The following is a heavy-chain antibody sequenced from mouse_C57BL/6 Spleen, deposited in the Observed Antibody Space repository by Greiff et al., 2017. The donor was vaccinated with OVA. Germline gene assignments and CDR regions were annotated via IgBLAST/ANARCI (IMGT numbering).Heavy chain of an antibody. CDR1: GYTFTDYN. CDR2: INPNNGGT. Sequence: VHVKQSGPELVKPGASVKMSCKASGYTFTDYNMHWVKQSHGKSLEWIGYINPNNGGTSYNQKFKGKATLTVNKSSSTAYMELRSLTSEDSAVYYCARPKGNYSAWFAYWGQGTLVTVSA. D-gene: IGHD2-1*01. J-gene: IGHJ3*01. V-gene: IGHV1-22*01. CDR3: ARPKGNYSAWFAY.